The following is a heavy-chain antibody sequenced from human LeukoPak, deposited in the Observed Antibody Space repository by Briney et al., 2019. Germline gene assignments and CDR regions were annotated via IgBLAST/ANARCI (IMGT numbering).Heavy chain of an antibody. CDR2: TRFDGSIK. Sequence: PGGSLRLSCAVSGFIFSDYGFHWVRQAPGKGLEWVAVTRFDGSIKQYADSVKGRFTIPRDDSKNTLYLQMNFLKSEDTAVYYCARWGGTRQYYFDYWGQGTPVTVSS. CDR3: ARWGGTRQYYFDY. J-gene: IGHJ4*02. D-gene: IGHD1-1*01. CDR1: GFIFSDYG. V-gene: IGHV3-33*01.